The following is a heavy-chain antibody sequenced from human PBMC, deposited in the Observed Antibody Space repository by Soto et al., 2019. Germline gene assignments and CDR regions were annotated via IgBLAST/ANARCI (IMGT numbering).Heavy chain of an antibody. D-gene: IGHD3-9*01. Sequence: QVQLVQSGAEVKKPGASVKVSCKASGYTFTSYAMHWVRQAPGQRLEWMGWINAGNGNTKYSQKFQGRVTITRDTSASTAYMELSSLRSEDTAVYYRARVTGYYAPDYWGQGTLVTVSS. CDR3: ARVTGYYAPDY. CDR2: INAGNGNT. J-gene: IGHJ4*02. V-gene: IGHV1-3*01. CDR1: GYTFTSYA.